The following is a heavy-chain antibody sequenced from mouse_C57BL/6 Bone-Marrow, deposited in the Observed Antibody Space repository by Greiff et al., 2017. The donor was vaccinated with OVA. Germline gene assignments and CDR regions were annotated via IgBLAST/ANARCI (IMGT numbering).Heavy chain of an antibody. D-gene: IGHD1-2*01. CDR3: TRYGFFDY. CDR2: INGGGGNT. V-gene: IGHV5-9*01. J-gene: IGHJ2*01. Sequence: EVKLVESGGGLVKPGGSLKLSCAASGFTFSSYTMSWVRQTPEKRLEWVATINGGGGNTYYQDSVKGRFTISRDNAKNTLYLQLSSLRSEDTALYYCTRYGFFDYWGQGTTLTVSS. CDR1: GFTFSSYT.